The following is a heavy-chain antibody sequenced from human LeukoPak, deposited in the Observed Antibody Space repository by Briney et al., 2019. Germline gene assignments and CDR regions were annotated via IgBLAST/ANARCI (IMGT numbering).Heavy chain of an antibody. CDR1: GGSIYSGDYY. J-gene: IGHJ6*02. Sequence: SETLSLTCSASGGSIYSGDYYWSWIRQSPVTGLEWIGFVSSTGTAFYNPSLKSRVIISLDTSRNEFYLRVTSVTAADTAVYFCARDQPGGARGYYFGMDVWGQGTVVTVSS. CDR3: ARDQPGGARGYYFGMDV. CDR2: VSSTGTA. V-gene: IGHV4-30-4*01. D-gene: IGHD1-26*01.